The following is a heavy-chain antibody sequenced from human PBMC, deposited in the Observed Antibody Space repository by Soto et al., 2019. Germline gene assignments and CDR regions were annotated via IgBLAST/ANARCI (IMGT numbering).Heavy chain of an antibody. CDR1: GFTFSSYA. V-gene: IGHV3-23*01. D-gene: IGHD1-26*01. CDR3: ARRGSGSYYDS. CDR2: ISGSGGST. J-gene: IGHJ4*02. Sequence: EVQLLESGGGLVQPGGSLRLSCAASGFTFSSYAMRWVRQAPVKGLEWVSAISGSGGSTYYADSVKGRFTISRDKSKNTLYLQRNSLRAEDTAVYYCARRGSGSYYDSWGQGTLVTVSS.